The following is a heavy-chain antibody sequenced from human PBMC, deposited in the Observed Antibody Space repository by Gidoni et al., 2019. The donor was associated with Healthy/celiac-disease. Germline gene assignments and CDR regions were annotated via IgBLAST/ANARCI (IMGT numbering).Heavy chain of an antibody. CDR2: ISWNSGSI. V-gene: IGHV3-9*01. D-gene: IGHD3-22*01. CDR1: GFTFDDYA. Sequence: EVQLVESGGGLVQPGRSLRLSCAASGFTFDDYAMHWVRQAPGKGLEWVSGISWNSGSIGYADSVKGRFTISRDNAKNSLYLQMNSLRAEDTALYYCARPSGYWSHDAFDIWGQGTMVTVSS. CDR3: ARPSGYWSHDAFDI. J-gene: IGHJ3*02.